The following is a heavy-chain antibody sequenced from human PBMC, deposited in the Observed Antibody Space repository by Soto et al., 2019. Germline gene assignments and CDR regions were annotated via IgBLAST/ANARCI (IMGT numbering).Heavy chain of an antibody. D-gene: IGHD2-15*01. CDR3: AGVVAATNYYYYYYMDV. CDR1: GYTFTSYD. CDR2: MNPNSGNT. J-gene: IGHJ6*03. V-gene: IGHV1-8*01. Sequence: QVQLVQSGAEVKKPGASVKVSCKASGYTFTSYDINWVRQATGQGLEWMGWMNPNSGNTGYAQKFQGRVTMTRNTSISTAYMELSSLRSEDTAVYYCAGVVAATNYYYYYYMDVWGKGTTVTVSS.